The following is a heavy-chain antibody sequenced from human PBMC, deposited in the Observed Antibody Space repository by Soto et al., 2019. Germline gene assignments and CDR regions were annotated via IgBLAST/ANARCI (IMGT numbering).Heavy chain of an antibody. V-gene: IGHV1-69*13. D-gene: IGHD3-3*01. J-gene: IGHJ4*02. Sequence: GASVKVSCKASGGTFSSYAISWVRQAPGQGLEWMGGIIPIFGTANYAQKFQGRVTITADESTSTAYMELSSLRSEDTAVYYCANRYYDFWSGYWIFDYWGQGTLVTVSS. CDR3: ANRYYDFWSGYWIFDY. CDR2: IIPIFGTA. CDR1: GGTFSSYA.